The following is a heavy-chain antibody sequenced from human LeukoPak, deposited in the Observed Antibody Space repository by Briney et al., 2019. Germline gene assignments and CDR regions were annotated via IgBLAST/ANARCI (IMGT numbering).Heavy chain of an antibody. CDR2: IYYSGST. CDR1: GGSISSGGYY. Sequence: SETLSLTCTVSGGSISSGGYYWSWIRQHPGKGLEWIGYIYYSGSTYYNPSLKSRATISVDTSKNQFSLKLSSVTAADTAVYYCARGAIGYGDYGTIYYFDYWGQGTLVTVSS. CDR3: ARGAIGYGDYGTIYYFDY. J-gene: IGHJ4*02. V-gene: IGHV4-31*03. D-gene: IGHD4-17*01.